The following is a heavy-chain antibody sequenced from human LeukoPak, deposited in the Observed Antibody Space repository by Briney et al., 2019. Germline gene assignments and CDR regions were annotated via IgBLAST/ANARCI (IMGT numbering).Heavy chain of an antibody. CDR3: ARSLYSSSSFVY. J-gene: IGHJ4*02. D-gene: IGHD6-13*01. Sequence: PSETLSLTCAVYGRSFSGYYWSWIRQPPGKGLEWIGEINHSGSTNYNPSLKSRVTISVDTTKNQFSLKLSSVTAADTAVYYCARSLYSSSSFVYWGQGSLSPSPQ. V-gene: IGHV4-34*01. CDR2: INHSGST. CDR1: GRSFSGYY.